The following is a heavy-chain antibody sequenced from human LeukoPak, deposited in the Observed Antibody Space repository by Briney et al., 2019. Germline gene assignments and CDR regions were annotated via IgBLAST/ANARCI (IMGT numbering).Heavy chain of an antibody. D-gene: IGHD1-26*01. CDR1: GFTFSSYA. V-gene: IGHV3-30-3*01. CDR2: ISYDGSNK. J-gene: IGHJ4*02. CDR3: ARVGATTSPFDY. Sequence: GSLRLSCAASGFTFSSYAMHWVRQAPGKGLEWVAVISYDGSNKYYADSVKGRFTISRDNSKNTLYLQMNSLRAEDTAVYYCARVGATTSPFDYWGQGTLVTVSS.